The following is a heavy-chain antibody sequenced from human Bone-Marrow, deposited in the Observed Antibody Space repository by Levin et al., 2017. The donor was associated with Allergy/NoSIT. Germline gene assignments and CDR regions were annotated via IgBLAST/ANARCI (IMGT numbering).Heavy chain of an antibody. CDR3: AKDERAAYDSSGYTDY. CDR2: ISLDGNKK. V-gene: IGHV3-30*18. J-gene: IGHJ4*02. Sequence: GGSLRLSCAASGFTFSDNGMHWVRQAPGKGLEWVAVISLDGNKKYHADSVKGRFTISRDNSKNTLYLQMNSLRVEDQAVYYCAKDERAAYDSSGYTDYWGQGTLVTVSS. CDR1: GFTFSDNG. D-gene: IGHD3-22*01.